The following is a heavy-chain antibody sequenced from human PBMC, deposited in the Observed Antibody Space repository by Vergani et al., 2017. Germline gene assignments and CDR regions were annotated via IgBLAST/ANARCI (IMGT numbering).Heavy chain of an antibody. D-gene: IGHD6-13*01. Sequence: EVQLVESGGGLVQPGRSLRLSCAASGFTFDDYAMHWVRQAPGKGLEWVAGISWNSGSIGYAAAVKGRFTCSRDNAKNSLYLQMNSLRAENTALYYCTKEWGSSSWTQPVDCWSQGTLVTVSS. J-gene: IGHJ4*02. CDR3: TKEWGSSSWTQPVDC. CDR2: ISWNSGSI. V-gene: IGHV3-9*01. CDR1: GFTFDDYA.